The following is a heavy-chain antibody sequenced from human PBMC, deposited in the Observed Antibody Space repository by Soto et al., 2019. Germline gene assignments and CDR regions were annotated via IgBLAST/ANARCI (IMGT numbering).Heavy chain of an antibody. CDR1: GFTFNNYA. Sequence: EVQLLESGGGLVQPGGSLRLSCAASGFTFNNYAITWVRQAPGKGLEWVSAISGGGDTTSYADSVKGRFTVSRDGSKNTLYLQMSSPRAEDTALYYCAKGRGGSGSLTPRVDFWGQGTLVTVSS. D-gene: IGHD3-10*01. CDR2: ISGGGDTT. V-gene: IGHV3-23*01. CDR3: AKGRGGSGSLTPRVDF. J-gene: IGHJ4*02.